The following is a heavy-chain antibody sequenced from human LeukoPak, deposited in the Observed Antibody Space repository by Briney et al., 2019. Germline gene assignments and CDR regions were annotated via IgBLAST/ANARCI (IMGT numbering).Heavy chain of an antibody. D-gene: IGHD2-21*02. Sequence: GGSLRLSCAASGFNFDDYGMSWVRQDPGKGLEWVSIIYSGGSTYYADSVKGRFTISRHSSKNTLYLQMDSLRPEDTAVYYCARGVVTTLVYYYYGMDVWGQGTTVTVSS. CDR1: GFNFDDYG. J-gene: IGHJ6*02. V-gene: IGHV3-53*04. CDR3: ARGVVTTLVYYYYGMDV. CDR2: IYSGGST.